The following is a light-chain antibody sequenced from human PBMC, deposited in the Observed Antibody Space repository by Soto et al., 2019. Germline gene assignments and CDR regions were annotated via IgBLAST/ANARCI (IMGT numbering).Light chain of an antibody. CDR2: AAS. CDR1: QSISNY. J-gene: IGKJ1*01. CDR3: QQSYSTPRT. Sequence: DIQMTQSPSSLSASVGDRVTITCRASQSISNYLNWYQQKPGIAPKLLMYAASSLQSGVPSRFGGRGSGTEFTLTISSLQPEDFATYYCQQSYSTPRTFGQGTKVEIK. V-gene: IGKV1-39*01.